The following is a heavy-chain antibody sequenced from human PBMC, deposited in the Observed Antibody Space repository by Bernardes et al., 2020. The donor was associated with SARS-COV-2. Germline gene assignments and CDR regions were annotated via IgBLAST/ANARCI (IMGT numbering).Heavy chain of an antibody. CDR3: ARGGYGYCSGGSCYSHYYYYGMDV. Sequence: GGSLRLSCAASGFTFSSYWMHWVRQAPGKGLVWVSRINSDGSSTSYADSVKGRFTISRDNAKNTLYLQMNSLRAEDTAVYYCARGGYGYCSGGSCYSHYYYYGMDVWGQGTTVTVSS. CDR2: INSDGSST. CDR1: GFTFSSYW. V-gene: IGHV3-74*01. D-gene: IGHD2-15*01. J-gene: IGHJ6*02.